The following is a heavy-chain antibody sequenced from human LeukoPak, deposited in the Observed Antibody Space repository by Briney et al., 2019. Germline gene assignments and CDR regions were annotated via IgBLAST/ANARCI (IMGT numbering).Heavy chain of an antibody. CDR3: AKDWEVATIQPFDY. Sequence: GGSLRLSCAASGFTFNNYAMSWVRQAPGKGLEWVSTISGSAGSTYYADSVKGRFTISRDNSKDTLYLQMYSLRAEDTAVYYCAKDWEVATIQPFDYWGQGTLVTVSS. V-gene: IGHV3-23*01. J-gene: IGHJ4*02. CDR2: ISGSAGST. CDR1: GFTFNNYA. D-gene: IGHD5-24*01.